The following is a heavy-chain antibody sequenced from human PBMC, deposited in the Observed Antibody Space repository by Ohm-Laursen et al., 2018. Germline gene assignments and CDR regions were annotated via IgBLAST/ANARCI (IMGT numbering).Heavy chain of an antibody. CDR1: GGSISRYY. D-gene: IGHD5-24*01. V-gene: IGHV4-4*07. CDR2: IYTSGST. J-gene: IGHJ3*02. CDR3: ARVGRWLQFGAFDI. Sequence: SDTLSLTCTVSGGSISRYYWSWIRQPAGKGLVWIGRIYTSGSTNYNPSLKSRVTISVDTSKNQFPLKLSSVTAADTAVYYCARVGRWLQFGAFDIWGQGTMVTVSS.